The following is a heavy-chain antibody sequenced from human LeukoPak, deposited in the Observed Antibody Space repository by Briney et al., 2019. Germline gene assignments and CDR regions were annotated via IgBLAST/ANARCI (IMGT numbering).Heavy chain of an antibody. D-gene: IGHD2/OR15-2a*01. J-gene: IGHJ6*02. CDR1: GFTFSSYS. CDR3: AKCANSRDYNYGMDV. V-gene: IGHV3-23*01. CDR2: LYCSGGST. Sequence: PWGSLRLSCAASGFTFSSYSMSWVRQAPGKGMEWVSALYCSGGSTYYAYSVTGRFTTSRDNTKNTMYLQMNSVRGEDTAVYYCAKCANSRDYNYGMDVWGQGTTVTAS.